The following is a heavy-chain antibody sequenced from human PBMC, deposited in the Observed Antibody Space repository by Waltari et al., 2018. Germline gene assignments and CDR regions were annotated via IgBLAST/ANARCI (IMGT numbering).Heavy chain of an antibody. CDR3: ARAQEGHDAFDF. J-gene: IGHJ3*01. CDR2: VFTDGKT. Sequence: QVQLQESGPGLVKPSETLSLTCSVSGAPMTNYYWRWLRLPAGRGLEWIGRVFTDGKTHYAASLRSRVTMSMDTSKDQFSLKLTSVTAADTALYYCARAQEGHDAFDFWGQGTMVTVSS. V-gene: IGHV4-4*07. CDR1: GAPMTNYY.